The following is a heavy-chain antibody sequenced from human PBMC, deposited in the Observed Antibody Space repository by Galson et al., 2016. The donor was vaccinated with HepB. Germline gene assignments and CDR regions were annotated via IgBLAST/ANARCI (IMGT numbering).Heavy chain of an antibody. V-gene: IGHV4-39*01. CDR1: AGSISSSCFS. CDR2: VHRTNT. CDR3: ARAGLGTKASFDY. D-gene: IGHD1-7*01. Sequence: ETLSPTCTVSAGSISSSCFSCGWTRQPPGKGLESIRTVHRTNTYYNPSRDDRFTISVGMSTALLSLKLTSLTAAATDVYYCARAGLGTKASFDYWGQGILVAVSS. J-gene: IGHJ4*02.